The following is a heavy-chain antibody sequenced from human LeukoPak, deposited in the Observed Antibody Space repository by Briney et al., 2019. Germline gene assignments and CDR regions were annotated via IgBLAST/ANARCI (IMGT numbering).Heavy chain of an antibody. J-gene: IGHJ6*03. V-gene: IGHV4-59*01. CDR2: IYYSGST. CDR1: GGSISNKY. CDR3: AESQRGYAPRRTYFYYMDV. D-gene: IGHD5-12*01. Sequence: SETLSLTCTVSGGSISNKYWSWIRQPPGKGLEWIGYIYYSGSTNYNPSLKSRVTILVDTSKNQFSLKLSSVTAADTAVYYCAESQRGYAPRRTYFYYMDVWGKGTTVTVSS.